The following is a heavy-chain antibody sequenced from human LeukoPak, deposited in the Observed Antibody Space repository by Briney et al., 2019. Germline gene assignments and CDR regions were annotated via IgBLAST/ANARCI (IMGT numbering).Heavy chain of an antibody. CDR2: ISGSGGST. CDR1: GFTFSSYA. CDR3: AKDVEASSSWYRGDWFDP. Sequence: GSLRLSCAAPGFTFSSYAMSWVRQAPGKGLEWVSAISGSGGSTYYADSVKGRFTISRDNSKNTLYLQMNSLRAEDTAVYYCAKDVEASSSWYRGDWFDPWGQGTLVTVSS. V-gene: IGHV3-23*01. J-gene: IGHJ5*02. D-gene: IGHD6-13*01.